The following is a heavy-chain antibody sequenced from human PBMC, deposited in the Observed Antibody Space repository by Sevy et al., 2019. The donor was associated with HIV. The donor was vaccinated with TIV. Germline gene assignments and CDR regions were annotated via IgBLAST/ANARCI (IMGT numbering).Heavy chain of an antibody. CDR1: GGSISSSNYY. J-gene: IGHJ4*02. CDR2: IYYGGST. CDR3: ARALGSTTVTLFSY. Sequence: SETLSLTCIVSGGSISSSNYYWGWIRQPLGKGLEWIGSIYYGGSTYYNPSLRSRVTISVDRSKNQLSLNLNSVTAADTALYYCARALGSTTVTLFSYWGQGILVTVSS. V-gene: IGHV4-39*01. D-gene: IGHD4-4*01.